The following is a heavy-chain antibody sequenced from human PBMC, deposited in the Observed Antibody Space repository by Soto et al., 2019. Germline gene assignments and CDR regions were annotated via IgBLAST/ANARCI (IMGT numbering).Heavy chain of an antibody. CDR2: ISTSSLYI. CDR3: ARDGRSGSYSGDYFFDY. Sequence: PGGSLRLSCAASGFTFSSYIMNWVRQSPGKGLEWVSSISTSSLYIYYGDSVKGRFTISRDNAKNSVYLQMNSLRAEDTAVYYCARDGRSGSYSGDYFFDYWGQGTLVTVSS. V-gene: IGHV3-21*01. D-gene: IGHD1-26*01. CDR1: GFTFSSYI. J-gene: IGHJ4*02.